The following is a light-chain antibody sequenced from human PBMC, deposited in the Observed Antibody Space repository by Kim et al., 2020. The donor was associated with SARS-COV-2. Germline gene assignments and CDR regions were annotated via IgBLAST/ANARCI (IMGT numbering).Light chain of an antibody. CDR3: QQYYSTPPL. Sequence: DIVMTQSPDSLAVSLGERATINCKSSQSVLYSSNNKNYLAWYQQKPGQPPKLLIYWASTRESGVPDRFSGSWSGTDFTLTISSLQAEDVAVYYCQQYYSTPPLFGQGTKVDIK. V-gene: IGKV4-1*01. CDR2: WAS. J-gene: IGKJ1*01. CDR1: QSVLYSSNNKNY.